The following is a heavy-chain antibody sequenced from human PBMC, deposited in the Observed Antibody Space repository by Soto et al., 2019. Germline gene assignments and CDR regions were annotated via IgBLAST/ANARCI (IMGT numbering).Heavy chain of an antibody. Sequence: PGGSLRLSCAASGFTFSSYWMHWVRQAPGKGLVWVSRINSDGSSTSYADSVKGRFTISRDNAKNTLYLQMNSLRAEDTAVYYCARDRSGSSTRYGMDVWGQGTTVTVSS. J-gene: IGHJ6*02. V-gene: IGHV3-74*01. D-gene: IGHD6-13*01. CDR3: ARDRSGSSTRYGMDV. CDR2: INSDGSST. CDR1: GFTFSSYW.